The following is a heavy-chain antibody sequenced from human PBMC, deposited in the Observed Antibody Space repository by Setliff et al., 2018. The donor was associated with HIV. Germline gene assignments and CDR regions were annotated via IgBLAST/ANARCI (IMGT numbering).Heavy chain of an antibody. CDR1: GGTFSNYA. D-gene: IGHD3-16*02. CDR2: IIPVFDTT. Sequence: SVKVSCKASGGTFSNYAFSWVRLAPGQGLEWMGGIIPVFDTTNYEKKFRDRVTITADESKSTVYLELISLRSEDTAVYYCAVGDYVWGSYRLDFWGQGTLVTVSS. V-gene: IGHV1-69*13. CDR3: AVGDYVWGSYRLDF. J-gene: IGHJ4*02.